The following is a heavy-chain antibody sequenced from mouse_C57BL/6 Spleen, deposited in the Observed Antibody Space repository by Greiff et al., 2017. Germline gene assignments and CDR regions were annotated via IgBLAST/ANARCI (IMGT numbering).Heavy chain of an antibody. V-gene: IGHV1-69*01. D-gene: IGHD2-4*01. CDR3: ARSDYDYDGFAY. J-gene: IGHJ3*01. CDR2: IDPSDSYT. CDR1: GYTFTSYW. Sequence: VKLQQPGAELVMPGASVKLSCKASGYTFTSYWMHWVKQRPGQGLEWIGEIDPSDSYTNYNQKFKGKSTLTVDKSSSTAYMQLSSLTSEDSAVYYCARSDYDYDGFAYWGQGTLVTVSA.